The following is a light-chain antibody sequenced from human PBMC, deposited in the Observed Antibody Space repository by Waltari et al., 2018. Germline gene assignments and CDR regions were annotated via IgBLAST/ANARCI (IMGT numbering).Light chain of an antibody. CDR3: MQALQTPYS. J-gene: IGKJ2*03. Sequence: DIVMTQSPLSLPVTPGEPASLSCRSSLSLLHSNGYNYLDWYLQKPGQSPQLLIYLGSNRASGVPDRFSGSGSGTDFTLKISRVEAEDVGVYYCMQALQTPYSFGQGTKLEIK. V-gene: IGKV2-28*01. CDR2: LGS. CDR1: LSLLHSNGYNY.